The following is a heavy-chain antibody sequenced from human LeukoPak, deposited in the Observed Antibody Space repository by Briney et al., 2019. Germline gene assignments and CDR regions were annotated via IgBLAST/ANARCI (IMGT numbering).Heavy chain of an antibody. D-gene: IGHD3-10*01. CDR3: AQVRSAVDFFIS. Sequence: ESGPTLVRPTETLTLTCTFSGFSLTTSGVGVGWIRQPPGKALEWLALIYWDGDKRYSPSLRNRLSLTKDTSKNQVVLTMTNIDPADTATYFCAQVRSAVDFFISWGQGTLVTVSS. V-gene: IGHV2-5*02. CDR2: IYWDGDK. J-gene: IGHJ4*02. CDR1: GFSLTTSGVG.